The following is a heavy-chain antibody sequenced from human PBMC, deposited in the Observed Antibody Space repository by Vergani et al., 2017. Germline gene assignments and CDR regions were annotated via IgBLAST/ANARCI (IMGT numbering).Heavy chain of an antibody. CDR2: ISSSSSTI. Sequence: EVQLVESGGGLVQPGGSLRLSCAASGFTFSSYSMNWVRQAPGKGLEWVSYISSSSSTIYYADSVKGRFTISRDNAKNSLYLQINSLRAEDTAVYYCAIDRYDDYIWRSYRRDAFDIWGQGTMVTVSS. CDR3: AIDRYDDYIWRSYRRDAFDI. D-gene: IGHD3-16*02. CDR1: GFTFSSYS. J-gene: IGHJ3*02. V-gene: IGHV3-48*01.